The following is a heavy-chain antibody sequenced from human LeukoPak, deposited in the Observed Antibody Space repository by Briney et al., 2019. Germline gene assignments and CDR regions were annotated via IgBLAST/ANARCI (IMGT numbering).Heavy chain of an antibody. V-gene: IGHV3-30*18. CDR2: ISYDGSNK. CDR3: AKSTTRGSLYYYYGMDV. D-gene: IGHD3-10*01. CDR1: GFTFSDYY. Sequence: GGSLRLSCAASGFTFSDYYMSWIRQAPGKGLEWVAVISYDGSNKYYADSVKGRFTISRDNSKNTLYLQMNSLRAEDTAVYYCAKSTTRGSLYYYYGMDVWGQGTTVTVSS. J-gene: IGHJ6*02.